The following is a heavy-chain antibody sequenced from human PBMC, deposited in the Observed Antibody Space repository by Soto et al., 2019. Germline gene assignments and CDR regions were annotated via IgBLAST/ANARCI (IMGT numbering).Heavy chain of an antibody. Sequence: ASVKVSCKASGYTFTSYGISWVRQAPGQGLEWMGWISAYNGNTNYAQKLQGRVTMTTDTSTSTAYMELRSLRSDDTAVYYCARDYDILTGSEPMGYWGRGTLVTVSS. CDR2: ISAYNGNT. CDR3: ARDYDILTGSEPMGY. V-gene: IGHV1-18*01. J-gene: IGHJ4*02. D-gene: IGHD3-9*01. CDR1: GYTFTSYG.